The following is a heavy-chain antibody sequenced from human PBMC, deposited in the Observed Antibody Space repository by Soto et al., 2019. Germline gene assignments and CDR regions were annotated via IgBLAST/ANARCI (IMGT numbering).Heavy chain of an antibody. D-gene: IGHD3-22*01. Sequence: PSETLSLTCAVYGGAISSGGYSWSWIRQPPGKGLEWIGYIYHSGSTYYNPSLKSRVTISVDRSKNQFSLKLSSVTAADTAVYYCARAVYYYDSSGYHRYFDYWCQGTXVTVSS. V-gene: IGHV4-30-2*01. J-gene: IGHJ4*02. CDR3: ARAVYYYDSSGYHRYFDY. CDR2: IYHSGST. CDR1: GGAISSGGYS.